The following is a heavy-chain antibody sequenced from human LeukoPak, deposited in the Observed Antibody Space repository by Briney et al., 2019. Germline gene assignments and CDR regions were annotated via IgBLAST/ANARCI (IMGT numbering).Heavy chain of an antibody. CDR1: GYTFTGYY. J-gene: IGHJ5*02. D-gene: IGHD4-17*01. CDR2: INPNSGGT. CDR3: ARDYGDYVVGWFDP. V-gene: IGHV1-2*02. Sequence: ASVKVSCKASGYTFTGYYMHWVRQAPGQGLEWMGWINPNSGGTNYAQKFQGRVTMTRDTSISTDYMELSRLRSDDTAVYYCARDYGDYVVGWFDPWGQGTLVTVSS.